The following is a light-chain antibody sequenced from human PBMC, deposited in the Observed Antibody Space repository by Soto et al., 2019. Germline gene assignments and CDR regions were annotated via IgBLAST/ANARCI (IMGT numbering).Light chain of an antibody. CDR3: SSYAVGSTLGV. CDR2: EVN. J-gene: IGLJ3*02. CDR1: SSDVGTYNL. Sequence: QSALTQPASASGSPGQSITISCTGASSDVGTYNLVSWYQQHPDKAPKLMIYEVNKRPSGVSNRFSGSKSGNTASLTISGLLAEDEADYYCSSYAVGSTLGVLGGGTKVTVL. V-gene: IGLV2-23*02.